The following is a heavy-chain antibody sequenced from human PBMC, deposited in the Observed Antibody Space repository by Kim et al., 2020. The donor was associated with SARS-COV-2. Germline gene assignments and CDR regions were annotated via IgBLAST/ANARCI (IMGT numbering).Heavy chain of an antibody. V-gene: IGHV3-33*06. CDR2: IWYDGSNK. CDR3: AKARRSGSYYYGMDV. CDR1: GFTFSSYG. Sequence: GGSLRLSCAASGFTFSSYGMHWVRQAPGKGLEWVAVIWYDGSNKYYADSVKGRFTISRDNSKNTLDLQMNSLRAEDTAVYYCAKARRSGSYYYGMDVWGQGATVTVSS. D-gene: IGHD1-26*01. J-gene: IGHJ6*02.